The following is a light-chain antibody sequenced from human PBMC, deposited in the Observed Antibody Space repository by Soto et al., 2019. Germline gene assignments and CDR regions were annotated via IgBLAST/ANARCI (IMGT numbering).Light chain of an antibody. J-gene: IGLJ1*01. V-gene: IGLV2-8*01. CDR2: EVT. Sequence: QSVLTQPPSASGSPGQSVTISCTGTSSDVGTYKYVSWYQQHPGKAPKLMIYEVTKRPSGVPDRFSGSKSGNTASLTVSGLQAEDEADYYCSSYVGSNNFVFGTGTKVTVL. CDR3: SSYVGSNNFV. CDR1: SSDVGTYKY.